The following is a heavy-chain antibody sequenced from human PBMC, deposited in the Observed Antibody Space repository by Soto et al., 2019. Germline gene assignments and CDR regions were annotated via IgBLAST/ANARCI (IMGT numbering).Heavy chain of an antibody. CDR1: GFSFYSYS. V-gene: IGHV3-48*01. CDR3: ARDSYGDYGFYDY. CDR2: ISISTTTI. J-gene: IGHJ4*02. Sequence: GGSLRLSCAASGFSFYSYSMNWVRQAPGKGLEWVSYISISTTTIYYADSVKGRFTISRDNAKNSLYLQMNSLRAEDTAVYYCARDSYGDYGFYDYWGQGTLVTVSS. D-gene: IGHD4-17*01.